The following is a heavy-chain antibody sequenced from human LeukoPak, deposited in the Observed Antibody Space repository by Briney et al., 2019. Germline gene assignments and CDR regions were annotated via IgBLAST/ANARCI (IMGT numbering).Heavy chain of an antibody. Sequence: SETLPLTCTVSGGSISSYYWSWIRQPPGKGLEWIGYIYYSGSTNYNPSLKSRVTISVDTSKNQFSLKLSSVTAADTAVYYCARSSGWGPPGDYDAFDIWGQGTMVTVSS. CDR3: ARSSGWGPPGDYDAFDI. CDR2: IYYSGST. D-gene: IGHD6-19*01. J-gene: IGHJ3*02. CDR1: GGSISSYY. V-gene: IGHV4-59*08.